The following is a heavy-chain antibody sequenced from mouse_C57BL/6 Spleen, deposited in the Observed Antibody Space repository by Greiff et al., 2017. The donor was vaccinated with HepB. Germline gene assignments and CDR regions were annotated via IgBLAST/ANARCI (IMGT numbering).Heavy chain of an antibody. D-gene: IGHD3-2*02. CDR3: ALLRGFDY. J-gene: IGHJ2*01. V-gene: IGHV1-52*01. CDR2: IDPSDRET. Sequence: QVQLQQPGAELVRPGSSVKLSCKASGYTFTSYWMHWVKQRPIQGLEWIGNIDPSDRETHYNQKFKDKATLTVDKSSSTAYMQLSSLTSEDSAVYYCALLRGFDYWGQGTTLTVSS. CDR1: GYTFTSYW.